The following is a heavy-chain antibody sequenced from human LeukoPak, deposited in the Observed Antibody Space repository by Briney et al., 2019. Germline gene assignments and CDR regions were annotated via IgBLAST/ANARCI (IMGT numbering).Heavy chain of an antibody. CDR1: ASTFSRYW. Sequence: GGSLRLSCAASASTFSRYWIHWVRQTPGEGLVWVSRISSDGTTTTYADSVKGRFTISRDNARNTLYLQMNSLRAEDTAVYYCARFAYDSGSLSWGQGALVTVSS. CDR3: ARFAYDSGSLS. V-gene: IGHV3-74*01. D-gene: IGHD3-10*01. CDR2: ISSDGTTT. J-gene: IGHJ5*02.